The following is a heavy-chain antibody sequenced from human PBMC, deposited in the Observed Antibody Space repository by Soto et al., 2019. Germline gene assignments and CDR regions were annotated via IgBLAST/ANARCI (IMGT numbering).Heavy chain of an antibody. CDR1: GGSFSGYY. CDR3: ARAYRSHEVVVAARRIWFDP. CDR2: INHSGST. Sequence: QVQLQQWGAGLLKPSETLSLTCAVYGGSFSGYYWSWIRQPPGKGLEWIGEINHSGSTNYNPSLKSRVTISVDTSKNQFSLKLSSVTAADTAVYYSARAYRSHEVVVAARRIWFDPWGQGTLVTVSS. J-gene: IGHJ5*02. V-gene: IGHV4-34*01. D-gene: IGHD2-15*01.